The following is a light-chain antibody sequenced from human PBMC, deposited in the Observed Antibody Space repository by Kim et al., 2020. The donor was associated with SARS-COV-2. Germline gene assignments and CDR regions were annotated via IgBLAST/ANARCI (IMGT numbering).Light chain of an antibody. CDR2: EAS. V-gene: IGKV1-5*03. CDR1: QSVSIW. J-gene: IGKJ1*01. Sequence: ASLGDRLTSTCRASQSVSIWLAWYQQRSGKAPKLLIYEASSLQSGVPSRFSGSGSGSEFTLTISSLQPDDFATYYCQQYSYYPWTFGQGTKVDIK. CDR3: QQYSYYPWT.